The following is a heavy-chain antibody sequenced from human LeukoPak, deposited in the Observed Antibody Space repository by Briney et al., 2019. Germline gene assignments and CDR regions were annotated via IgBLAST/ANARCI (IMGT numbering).Heavy chain of an antibody. CDR1: GGSFSGYY. Sequence: PSETLSLTCAVYGGSFSGYYGSWIRQPPGKGLEWMGEINHSGSTNYNPSLKSRVTISVDTSKNQFSLKLSSVTAADTAVYYCARGISHTKHPQYSSSSRWFDPWGQGTLVTVSS. D-gene: IGHD6-6*01. J-gene: IGHJ5*02. CDR3: ARGISHTKHPQYSSSSRWFDP. CDR2: INHSGST. V-gene: IGHV4-34*01.